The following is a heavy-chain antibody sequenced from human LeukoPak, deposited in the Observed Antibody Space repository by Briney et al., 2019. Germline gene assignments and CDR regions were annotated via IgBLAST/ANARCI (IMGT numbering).Heavy chain of an antibody. Sequence: GGSLRLSCAASGFTVSSNYMSWVRQAPGKGLEWVSVIYSGGSTYYADSVKGRFTISRDNSKNTLYLQMNSLRAEDTAVYYCARVRGDTAMAWTPYYFDYWGQGTLVTVSS. CDR2: IYSGGST. J-gene: IGHJ4*02. CDR3: ARVRGDTAMAWTPYYFDY. V-gene: IGHV3-53*01. CDR1: GFTVSSNY. D-gene: IGHD5-18*01.